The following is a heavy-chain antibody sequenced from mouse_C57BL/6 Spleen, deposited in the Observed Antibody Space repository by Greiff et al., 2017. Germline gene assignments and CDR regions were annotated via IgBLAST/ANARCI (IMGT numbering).Heavy chain of an antibody. CDR2: ISGGGGNP. V-gene: IGHV5-9*04. Sequence: EVQVVESGGGLVKPGGSLKLSCAVSGFSFSSYTLSWVRQPPEKRLEWVATISGGGGNPYYPDSVKGRFTIYRDKTKNTLYLQMSSMESEDTAVYYCASQTGFAYWGQGTLVTVSA. CDR1: GFSFSSYT. CDR3: ASQTGFAY. J-gene: IGHJ3*01. D-gene: IGHD4-1*01.